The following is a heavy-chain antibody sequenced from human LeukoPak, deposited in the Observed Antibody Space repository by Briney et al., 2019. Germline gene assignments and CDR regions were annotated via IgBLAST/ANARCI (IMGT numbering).Heavy chain of an antibody. CDR1: GFSMRSVFY. CDR3: ATGGNIAVAGVLH. D-gene: IGHD6-19*01. CDR2: IHDSGNT. Sequence: SETLSLTCSVSGFSMRSVFYWGWIRQPPGKGLEWVANIHDSGNTHYNPSLKSRVSISVDTSANQCSLRMTSVTAADTAVYYCATGGNIAVAGVLHWGQGALSPSPQ. J-gene: IGHJ4*02. V-gene: IGHV4-38-2*02.